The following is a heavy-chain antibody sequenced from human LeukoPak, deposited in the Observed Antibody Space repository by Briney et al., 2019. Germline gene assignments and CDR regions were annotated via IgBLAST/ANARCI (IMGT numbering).Heavy chain of an antibody. D-gene: IGHD3-10*01. CDR3: ASITMVRGAPKGADY. J-gene: IGHJ4*02. CDR1: GYTFTGYY. Sequence: ASVKVSCKASGYTFTGYYMHWVRQAPGQGLEWMGWINPSSGGTNYAQKFQGRVTMTRDTSISTAYMELSRLRSDDTAVYYCASITMVRGAPKGADYWGQGTLVTVSS. CDR2: INPSSGGT. V-gene: IGHV1-2*02.